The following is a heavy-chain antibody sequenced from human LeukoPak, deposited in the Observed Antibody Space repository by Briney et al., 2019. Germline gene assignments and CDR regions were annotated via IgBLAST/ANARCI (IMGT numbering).Heavy chain of an antibody. CDR1: GFTFSSYA. Sequence: GGSLRLSCAASGFTFSSYAIHWVRQPPGKGLEWVTFISYDGNTKYYADSVKGRLTISRDNSKNTLYLLMNSLRAEDTAVYYCARDLSTRYTIDSWGRGILVTVSS. D-gene: IGHD1-1*01. J-gene: IGHJ4*02. V-gene: IGHV3-30-3*01. CDR2: ISYDGNTK. CDR3: ARDLSTRYTIDS.